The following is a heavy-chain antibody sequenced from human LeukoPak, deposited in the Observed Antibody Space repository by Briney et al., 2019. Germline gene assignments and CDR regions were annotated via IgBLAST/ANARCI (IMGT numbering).Heavy chain of an antibody. CDR2: ISYDGTNK. D-gene: IGHD3-10*01. CDR3: ARDGSVLLWFGSFDY. Sequence: GGSLRLSCAASGFTFSSYGMHWVRQAPGKGLEWVAVISYDGTNKYYADSVKGRFTISKDNSKNSLYLQINILRADDTAVYYCARDGSVLLWFGSFDYWGQGALVSVSS. J-gene: IGHJ4*02. CDR1: GFTFSSYG. V-gene: IGHV3-30*03.